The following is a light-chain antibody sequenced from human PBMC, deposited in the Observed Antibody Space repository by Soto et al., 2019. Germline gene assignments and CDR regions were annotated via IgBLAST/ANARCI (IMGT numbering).Light chain of an antibody. CDR1: QNVSSNY. CDR3: QQYANSFT. J-gene: IGKJ3*01. Sequence: IVLTQSPGTLSLSPGERATLSCRASQNVSSNYLAWYQQKPGQAPRLLIFGASTRSTGISDRFSGSGSGTDFTLTITRLEAGDFAVYYCQQYANSFTFGPGTKVDIK. V-gene: IGKV3-20*01. CDR2: GAS.